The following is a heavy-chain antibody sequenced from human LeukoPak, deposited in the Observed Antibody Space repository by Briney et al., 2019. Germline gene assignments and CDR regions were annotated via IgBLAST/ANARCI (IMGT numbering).Heavy chain of an antibody. V-gene: IGHV3-21*01. CDR3: AKDQTEVGATTGAQDY. CDR2: ISSSSSYI. J-gene: IGHJ4*02. Sequence: GGSLRLSCAASGFTFSSHSMNWVRQTPGKGLEWVSSISSSSSYIYYADSMKGRFTISRDNAKNSLYLQMNSLRAEDTAVYYCAKDQTEVGATTGAQDYWGQGTLVTVSS. D-gene: IGHD1-26*01. CDR1: GFTFSSHS.